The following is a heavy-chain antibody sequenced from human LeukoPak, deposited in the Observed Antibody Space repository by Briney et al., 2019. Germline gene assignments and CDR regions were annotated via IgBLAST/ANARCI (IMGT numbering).Heavy chain of an antibody. D-gene: IGHD1-26*01. J-gene: IGHJ4*02. CDR2: IGGSGDST. V-gene: IGHV3-23*01. Sequence: HPGGSLRLSCAASGFTFSSYAMHWVRQAPGKGLEWVLGIGGSGDSTYYADSVKGRFTISRDNSKNTLYLQMNSLRTEDTAIYYCAKDLWPDWYSGSYLGDYWGQGTLVTVSS. CDR3: AKDLWPDWYSGSYLGDY. CDR1: GFTFSSYA.